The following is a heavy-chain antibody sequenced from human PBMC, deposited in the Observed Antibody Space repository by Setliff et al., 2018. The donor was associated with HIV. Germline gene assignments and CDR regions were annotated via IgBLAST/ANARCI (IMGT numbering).Heavy chain of an antibody. CDR1: GGSISSSNW. J-gene: IGHJ3*01. CDR2: IYHSGRT. V-gene: IGHV4-4*02. D-gene: IGHD3-3*01. Sequence: PSETLSLTCAVSGGSISSSNWWSCVRQPPGRGLEWIGEIYHSGRTNYNPSLKSRVTMSADKSKNQFSLNLTSVTAADTAVYYCARHKTNYDFYAFDVWGHGTMVSV. CDR3: ARHKTNYDFYAFDV.